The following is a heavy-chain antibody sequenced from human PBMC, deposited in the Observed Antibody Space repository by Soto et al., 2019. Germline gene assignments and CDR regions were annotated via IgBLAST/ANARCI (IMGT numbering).Heavy chain of an antibody. CDR1: GYSFTGYY. D-gene: IGHD2-2*01. V-gene: IGHV1-2*02. Sequence: QVQLVQSGAEVKRPGASVKVSCKASGYSFTGYYMHWVRQAPGQGLEWMGWIIPHSGETHYAQKLQARVTLTRATTISPAYMQLTGLTSDDTALYYCARETDAFTHGAQDIWGQGNLVTVPS. CDR2: IIPHSGET. CDR3: ARETDAFTHGAQDI. J-gene: IGHJ4*02.